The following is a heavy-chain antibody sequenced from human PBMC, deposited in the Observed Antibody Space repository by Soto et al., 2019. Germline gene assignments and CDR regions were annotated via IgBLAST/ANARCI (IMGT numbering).Heavy chain of an antibody. CDR1: VFTFSSYA. J-gene: IGHJ4*02. D-gene: IGHD3-3*01. CDR2: ISGSGGST. V-gene: IGHV3-23*01. Sequence: AGSLRLACASSVFTFSSYAMSCVRHSPGKWLEWVSAISGSGGSTYYADSVKGRFTISRDNSKNTMYLQMNSLRAEDTAVYYWEGMMIFGVVRIDVWGQGTLVIISS. CDR3: EGMMIFGVVRIDV.